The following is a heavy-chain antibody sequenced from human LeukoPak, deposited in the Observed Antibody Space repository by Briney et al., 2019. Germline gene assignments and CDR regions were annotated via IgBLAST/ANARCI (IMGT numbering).Heavy chain of an antibody. J-gene: IGHJ6*03. CDR3: ARDYVDTAMVYYYYYYMDV. Sequence: GGSLRLSCAASGFTFSSYAMHWVRQAPGKGLEWVAGISYDGSNKYYADSVKGRFTISRDNSKNTLYLQMNSMRAEDTARYYCARDYVDTAMVYYYYYYMDVWGKGTTVTVSS. CDR1: GFTFSSYA. CDR2: ISYDGSNK. D-gene: IGHD5-18*01. V-gene: IGHV3-30*01.